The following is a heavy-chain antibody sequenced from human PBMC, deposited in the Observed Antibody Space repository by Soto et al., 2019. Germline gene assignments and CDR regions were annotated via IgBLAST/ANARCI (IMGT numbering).Heavy chain of an antibody. D-gene: IGHD3-16*02. CDR3: ARKYDYVWGSYRPALYNWFDP. CDR1: GGSISSSSYY. Sequence: SETLSLTCTFSGGSISSSSYYWGWIRQPPGKGLEWIGSIYYSGSTYYNPSLKSRVTISVDTSKNQFSLKLSSVTAADTAVYYCARKYDYVWGSYRPALYNWFDPWGQGTLVTVS. V-gene: IGHV4-39*01. CDR2: IYYSGST. J-gene: IGHJ5*02.